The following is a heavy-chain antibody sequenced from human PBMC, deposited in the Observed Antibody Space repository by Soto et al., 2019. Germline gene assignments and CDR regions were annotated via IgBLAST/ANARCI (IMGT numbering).Heavy chain of an antibody. J-gene: IGHJ3*02. CDR2: IRSKAYGGTT. CDR3: TRVTGTTVAFDI. Sequence: GGSLRLSXTASGFTFGDYAMSWVRQAPGKGLEWVGFIRSKAYGGTTEYAASVKGRFTISRDDSKSIAYLQMNSLKTEDTAVYYCTRVTGTTVAFDIWGQGTMVTVSS. V-gene: IGHV3-49*04. D-gene: IGHD1-1*01. CDR1: GFTFGDYA.